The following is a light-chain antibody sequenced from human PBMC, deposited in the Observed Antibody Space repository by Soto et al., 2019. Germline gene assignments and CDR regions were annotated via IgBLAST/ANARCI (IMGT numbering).Light chain of an antibody. Sequence: DIQMTQSPSSLSASVGDRVTITCRASQPISTYLNWFRQKSGKAPELLIHAASSLQSGVPSKFSGSGSGTDFTLTISSLQPENFATYYCQHDTFGQGTRLEIK. CDR2: AAS. CDR1: QPISTY. CDR3: QHDT. J-gene: IGKJ5*01. V-gene: IGKV1-39*01.